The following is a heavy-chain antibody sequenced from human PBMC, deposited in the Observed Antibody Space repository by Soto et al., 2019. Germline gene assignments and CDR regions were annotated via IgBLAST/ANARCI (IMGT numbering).Heavy chain of an antibody. CDR1: DGSVSSGTYY. CDR2: ISYRGST. V-gene: IGHV4-61*01. CDR3: ARVLLEKGRVFDY. J-gene: IGHJ4*02. Sequence: QVQLQESGPGLVKPSETLSLTCTVSDGSVSSGTYYWSWIRQPPVKGLEWIGYISYRGSTNYNPSLKSRVTISVDTPKNQFSLKLSSVTAADTAVYSCARVLLEKGRVFDYWGQGTLVTVSS. D-gene: IGHD1-1*01.